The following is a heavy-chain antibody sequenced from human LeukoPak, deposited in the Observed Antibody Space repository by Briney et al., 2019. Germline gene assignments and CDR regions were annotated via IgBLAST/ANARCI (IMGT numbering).Heavy chain of an antibody. CDR2: INPDGSNM. V-gene: IGHV3-7*01. D-gene: IGHD3-3*01. Sequence: GGSLRLSCAASGFSFSSYWMSWVRQAPGKGLGWVANINPDGSNMLYVDSVKGRFTISRDNAKNSLYLQMNNLRAEDTAVYFCVSGFLQWLYWGQGTLVTVSS. CDR1: GFSFSSYW. J-gene: IGHJ4*02. CDR3: VSGFLQWLY.